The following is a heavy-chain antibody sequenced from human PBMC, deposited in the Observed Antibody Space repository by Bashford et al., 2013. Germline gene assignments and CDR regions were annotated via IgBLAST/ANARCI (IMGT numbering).Heavy chain of an antibody. J-gene: IGHJ4*02. Sequence: WVRQMPGKGLEWVGRIRSKANSYATAYAASVKGRFTISRDDSKNTAYLQMNSLKTEDTAVYYCARTGKGGFSRRAFDYWGQGTLVTVSS. V-gene: IGHV3-73*01. CDR3: ARTGKGGFSRRAFDY. D-gene: IGHD1-14*01. CDR2: IRSKANSYAT.